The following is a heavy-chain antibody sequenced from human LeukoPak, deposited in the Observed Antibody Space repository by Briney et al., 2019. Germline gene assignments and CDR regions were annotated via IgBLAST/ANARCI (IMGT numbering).Heavy chain of an antibody. CDR3: ASASTTRYYFDY. CDR2: INHSGST. CDR1: GGSFSGYY. D-gene: IGHD2-2*01. Sequence: PSETLSLTCAVYGGSFSGYYWSWIRQPPGKGLEWIGEINHSGSTNYNPSLKSRVTISVDTPKNQFSLKLSSVTAADTAVYYCASASTTRYYFDYWGQGTLVTVSS. V-gene: IGHV4-34*01. J-gene: IGHJ4*02.